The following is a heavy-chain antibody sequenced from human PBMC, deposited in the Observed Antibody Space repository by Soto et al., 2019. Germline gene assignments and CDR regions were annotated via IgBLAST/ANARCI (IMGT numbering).Heavy chain of an antibody. J-gene: IGHJ4*02. D-gene: IGHD3-10*01. CDR2: IYYTGST. Sequence: QVQLQESGPGLVKPSQTLSLTCTVSGGSISSGGYYWSWIRQHPGKGLEWIGYIYYTGSTYYNPSLKIRVTISVDTSKNQFSLKLSSVTAADTAVYYCARGRLGRGFGGLDYWGQGTLVTVSS. CDR3: ARGRLGRGFGGLDY. V-gene: IGHV4-31*03. CDR1: GGSISSGGYY.